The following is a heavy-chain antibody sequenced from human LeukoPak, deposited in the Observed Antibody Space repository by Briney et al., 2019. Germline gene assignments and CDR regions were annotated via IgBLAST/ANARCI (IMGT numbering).Heavy chain of an antibody. J-gene: IGHJ6*03. CDR1: GGTFNSYA. D-gene: IGHD5-24*01. CDR3: ASGSLGDGYGVGDYSQCMDV. CDR2: IMPLFGTA. V-gene: IGHV1-69*05. Sequence: ASVKVSCKASGGTFNSYAISWVRQAPGQGLEWMGGIMPLFGTANYAQEFQGRVTFTTDESASTAYMEVSSLRSEDTAVYYCASGSLGDGYGVGDYSQCMDVWGKGTTVTASS.